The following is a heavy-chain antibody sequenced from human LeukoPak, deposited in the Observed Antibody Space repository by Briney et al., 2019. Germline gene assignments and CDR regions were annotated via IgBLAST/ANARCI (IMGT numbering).Heavy chain of an antibody. Sequence: ASVKVSCKASGSTFTSYDINWVRQATGQGLEWMGWMNPNSGNTGYAQKFQGRVTMTRNTSISTAYMELSSLRSEDTAVYYCAGAPGGIMVSLLRKYYFDYWGQGTLVTVSS. CDR2: MNPNSGNT. CDR1: GSTFTSYD. CDR3: AGAPGGIMVSLLRKYYFDY. V-gene: IGHV1-8*01. J-gene: IGHJ4*02. D-gene: IGHD2-8*01.